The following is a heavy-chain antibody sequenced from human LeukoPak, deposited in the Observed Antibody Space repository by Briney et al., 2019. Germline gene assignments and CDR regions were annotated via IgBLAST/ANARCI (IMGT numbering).Heavy chain of an antibody. CDR1: GFTFSSYA. Sequence: GGSLRLSCAASGFTFSSYAMSWVRQAPGKGLEWVSAISGSGGITSYADSVKGRFTISRDNSKNTLYLQMNSLRPEDTAVYYCAKGGGTGYSSSWFSNWGQGTLVTVSS. CDR3: AKGGGTGYSSSWFSN. D-gene: IGHD6-13*01. J-gene: IGHJ4*02. CDR2: ISGSGGIT. V-gene: IGHV3-23*01.